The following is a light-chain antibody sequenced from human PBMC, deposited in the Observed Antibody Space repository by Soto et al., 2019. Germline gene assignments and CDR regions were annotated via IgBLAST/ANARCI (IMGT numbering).Light chain of an antibody. J-gene: IGLJ2*01. CDR1: SSDVGGYKY. CDR2: EVS. CDR3: ASYTISSTSVI. Sequence: QSVLTQPASVSGSPGQSITISCTGTSSDVGGYKYVSWYQQHPDKAPKLIIFEVSNRPSGISSRFSGSKSGNTASLTISGLQAEDEADYDCASYTISSTSVIFGRGTKVTVL. V-gene: IGLV2-14*01.